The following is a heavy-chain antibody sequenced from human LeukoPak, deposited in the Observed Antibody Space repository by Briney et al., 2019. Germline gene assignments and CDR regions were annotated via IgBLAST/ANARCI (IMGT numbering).Heavy chain of an antibody. J-gene: IGHJ6*02. Sequence: SETLSLTCTVYGGSFGAHFWSWVRQPPGKELEWVGQVSHFERTDYNPSLKSRVTIAVDSSKNQISLILPSVTAADTAIYYCARGRLAPRSGGARDYYYGMDVWGQGTTVTVSS. CDR1: GGSFGAHF. CDR2: VSHFERT. CDR3: ARGRLAPRSGGARDYYYGMDV. D-gene: IGHD2-15*01. V-gene: IGHV4-34*01.